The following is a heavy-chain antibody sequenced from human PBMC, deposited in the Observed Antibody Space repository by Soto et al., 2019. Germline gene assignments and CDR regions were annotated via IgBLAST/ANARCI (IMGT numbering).Heavy chain of an antibody. CDR2: ISSSSSFK. Sequence: EVQLVESGGGLVKSGGSLRLSCAASGFTFSSYNMHWVRQAPGKGLEWVSSISSSSSFKSYADSVRGRFTISRDNAKTSLHLQMNSLRAEDTAVYYCARGISVTFDYWGQGTLVTVSS. D-gene: IGHD6-19*01. J-gene: IGHJ4*02. CDR3: ARGISVTFDY. V-gene: IGHV3-21*01. CDR1: GFTFSSYN.